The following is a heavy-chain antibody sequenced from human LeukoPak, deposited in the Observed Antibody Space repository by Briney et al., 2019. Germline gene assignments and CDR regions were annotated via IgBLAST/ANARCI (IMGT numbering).Heavy chain of an antibody. D-gene: IGHD6-13*01. CDR2: IKQDGSEK. CDR3: ARESSWYGNAFDI. V-gene: IGHV3-7*01. J-gene: IGHJ3*02. CDR1: GFTFSSYW. Sequence: GGSLRLSCAASGFTFSSYWMSWVRQAPGKGLEWVANIKQDGSEKYYVDSVKGRFTISRDNAKNTLYLQMNSLRAEDTAVYYCARESSWYGNAFDIWGQGTMVTVSS.